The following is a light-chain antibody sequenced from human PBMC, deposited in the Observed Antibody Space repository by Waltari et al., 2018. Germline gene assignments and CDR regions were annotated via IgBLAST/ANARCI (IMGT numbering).Light chain of an antibody. J-gene: IGLJ2*01. CDR3: GTWDSSLSVV. CDR1: SSNIGNNY. CDR2: DNN. V-gene: IGLV1-51*01. Sequence: QSVLTQPPSVSAAPGQKVTISCSGSSSNIGNNYVSWYQQLPGTAPKLLIYDNNRRPSGIPDRFYGSKSGTSATLGITGLQTGDEADYYCGTWDSSLSVVFGGGTKLTVL.